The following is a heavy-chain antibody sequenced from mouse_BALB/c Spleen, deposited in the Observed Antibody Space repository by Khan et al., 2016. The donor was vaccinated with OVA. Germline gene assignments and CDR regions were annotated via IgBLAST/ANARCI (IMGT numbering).Heavy chain of an antibody. CDR3: IRLAYYYNSEGFAY. CDR2: ISSGGSYT. J-gene: IGHJ3*01. V-gene: IGHV5-6*01. CDR1: GFTFSTYG. Sequence: EVELVESGGDLVKPGGSLKLSCAASGFTFSTYGMSWVRQTPDKRLEWVAGISSGGSYTYYPDSVKGRFTISRDNAKTTLHLQMRSLKSEDTAMYNCIRLAYYYNSEGFAYWGQGTLVTVSA. D-gene: IGHD1-1*01.